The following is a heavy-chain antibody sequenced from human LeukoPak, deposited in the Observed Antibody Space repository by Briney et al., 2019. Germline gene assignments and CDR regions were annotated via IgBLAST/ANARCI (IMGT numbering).Heavy chain of an antibody. CDR2: VNSDGSST. J-gene: IGHJ4*02. CDR3: PQRDFDN. D-gene: IGHD1-1*01. V-gene: IGHV3-74*01. CDR1: GFTFSIYW. Sequence: SGGSLRLSCAASGFTFSIYWMHWVRQAPGKGLVWVSHVNSDGSSTSYADYVKGRFTISRDNAKNTLYLQMNSLRAEDTAVYYCPQRDFDNWGQGILVTVSS.